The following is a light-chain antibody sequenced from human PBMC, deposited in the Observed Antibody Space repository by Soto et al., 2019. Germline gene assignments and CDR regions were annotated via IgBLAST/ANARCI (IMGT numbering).Light chain of an antibody. CDR1: QSISSW. Sequence: TQSPATLSAAIGDRVTITCRASQSISSWLAWYHQKPGKAPKLLIYDASTLQSGVPSRFSGSRSGTGFTLTISSLQPADFATYCCQQLNGYYELTFGGGTKVAIK. CDR2: DAS. CDR3: QQLNGYYELT. V-gene: IGKV1-5*01. J-gene: IGKJ4*01.